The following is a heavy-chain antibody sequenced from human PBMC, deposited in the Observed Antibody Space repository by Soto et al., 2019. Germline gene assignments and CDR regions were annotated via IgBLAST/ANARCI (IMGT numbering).Heavy chain of an antibody. D-gene: IGHD7-27*01. J-gene: IGHJ5*02. V-gene: IGHV4-30-4*01. CDR3: ARRVTGGGERFDP. CDR1: GASISSGDYY. Sequence: QVQLQESGPGLVKPSQTLSLTCTVSGASISSGDYYWSWIRQPPGKGPEWIGYIYSSGSTNYNPSLKSRVTISKDTSKNQFSLKLSSVTAADTAVYYCARRVTGGGERFDPWGQGTLVTVSS. CDR2: IYSSGST.